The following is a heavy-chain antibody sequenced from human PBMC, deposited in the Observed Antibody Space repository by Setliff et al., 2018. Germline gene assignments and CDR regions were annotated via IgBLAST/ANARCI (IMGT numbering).Heavy chain of an antibody. J-gene: IGHJ6*03. CDR3: ARGGGQIHYDFWSGYFSDPQPNYYYYMDV. CDR2: MNPNSGNT. CDR1: GYTFTSYD. Sequence: ASVKVSCKASGYTFTSYDINWVRQATGQGLEWMGWMNPNSGNTGYAQKFQGRVTITRNTSISTAYMELSSLRSEDTAVYYCARGGGQIHYDFWSGYFSDPQPNYYYYMDVWGKGTTVTVS. D-gene: IGHD3-3*01. V-gene: IGHV1-8*03.